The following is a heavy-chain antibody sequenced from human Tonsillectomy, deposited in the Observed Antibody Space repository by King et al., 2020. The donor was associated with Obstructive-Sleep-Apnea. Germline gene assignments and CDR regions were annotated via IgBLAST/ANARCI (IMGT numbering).Heavy chain of an antibody. CDR1: GFTFSNYY. Sequence: EVQLVESGGGLVQPGGSLGLSCAVSGFTFSNYYMSWVGHAPGKGLEGVANIKQDGSEKFYVDSVKGRFAISRDKAKKSLYLQMNSLRAEDTAVYYCARVEVRYSSDAFDIWGQGTMVTVSS. CDR3: ARVEVRYSSDAFDI. J-gene: IGHJ3*02. D-gene: IGHD1-26*01. CDR2: IKQDGSEK. V-gene: IGHV3-7*03.